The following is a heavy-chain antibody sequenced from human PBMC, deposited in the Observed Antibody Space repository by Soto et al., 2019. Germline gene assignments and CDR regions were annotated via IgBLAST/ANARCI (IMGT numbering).Heavy chain of an antibody. J-gene: IGHJ4*02. CDR3: AKSRDGYNLNAIDD. Sequence: QVQRQVSGPGLVKPSATLSLTRTVSDGSISSYYWSWIRQPPGKGLDWLGYSFYTGSTNHNPSLKSRVTISSDMSTNQFSLRLSSVTAADTATYYCAKSRDGYNLNAIDDWGQGFLVTVSS. V-gene: IGHV4-59*01. D-gene: IGHD5-12*01. CDR2: SFYTGST. CDR1: DGSISSYY.